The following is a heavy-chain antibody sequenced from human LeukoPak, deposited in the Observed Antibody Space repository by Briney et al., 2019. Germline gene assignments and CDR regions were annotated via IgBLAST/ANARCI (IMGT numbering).Heavy chain of an antibody. V-gene: IGHV4-39*07. J-gene: IGHJ3*02. Sequence: SETLSLTCTVSGGSISSSSYYWGWIRQPPGKGLEWIGSIYYSGSTYYNPSLKSRVTISVDTSKNQFSLKLSSVTAADTAVYYCASHYDSSGYYAFDIWGQGTMVTVSS. D-gene: IGHD3-22*01. CDR3: ASHYDSSGYYAFDI. CDR1: GGSISSSSYY. CDR2: IYYSGST.